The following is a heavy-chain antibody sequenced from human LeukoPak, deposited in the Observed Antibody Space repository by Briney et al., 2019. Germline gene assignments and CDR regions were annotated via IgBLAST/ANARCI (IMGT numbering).Heavy chain of an antibody. D-gene: IGHD1-20*01. J-gene: IGHJ6*03. Sequence: PGGSLRLSCAASGFTFSNYGMHWVRQAPGKGLQWVAFTQYDGSNTYYGDSVKGRFTISRGNSENTLYLQMNSLRSEDTAVYYCARASYNWRAADYYYMDVWGKGTTVTVSS. CDR3: ARASYNWRAADYYYMDV. CDR1: GFTFSNYG. CDR2: TQYDGSNT. V-gene: IGHV3-30*02.